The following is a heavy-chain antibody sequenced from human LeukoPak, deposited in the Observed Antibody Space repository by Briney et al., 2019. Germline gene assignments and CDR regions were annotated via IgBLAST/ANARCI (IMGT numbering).Heavy chain of an antibody. D-gene: IGHD1-26*01. CDR1: GYSFTIYW. Sequence: GESLKISFKGSGYSFTIYWIGWVRPMPGKGLEWMGIIYPGDSDTRYSPSFQGQVTISADKSISTAYLQWSSRRASDTAMYYCARLTYYYFDYWGQGTLVTVSS. CDR2: IYPGDSDT. V-gene: IGHV5-51*01. CDR3: ARLTYYYFDY. J-gene: IGHJ4*02.